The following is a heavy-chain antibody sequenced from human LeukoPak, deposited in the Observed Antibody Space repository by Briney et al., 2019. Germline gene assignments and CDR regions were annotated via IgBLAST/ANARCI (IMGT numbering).Heavy chain of an antibody. CDR2: IKGDGSST. D-gene: IGHD2-15*01. CDR1: GLGLRYYW. CDR3: ARESLTDIVVVGAFDI. V-gene: IGHV3-74*01. J-gene: IGHJ3*02. Sequence: GGSLRLSCATSGLGLRYYWMHGFRQVPGEGLVWVSRIKGDGSSTRNADSVKGRFTIPRDNAKNTAYLQMISLRAEDTAVYYCARESLTDIVVVGAFDIWGQGTMVTVSS.